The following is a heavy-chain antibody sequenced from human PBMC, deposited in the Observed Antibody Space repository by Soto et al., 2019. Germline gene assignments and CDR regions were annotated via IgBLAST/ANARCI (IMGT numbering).Heavy chain of an antibody. CDR1: GFTFRSYA. CDR2: ISYDGSNK. D-gene: IGHD6-6*01. Sequence: QVQLVESGGGVVQPGRSLRLSCAASGFTFRSYAMHWVRQAPGKGLEWGAVISYDGSNKYYADSVKGRFTISRDNSKNTLYLQMNSLRAEDTAVYYCARERRSSPDYYYYYGMDVWGQGTTVTVSS. CDR3: ARERRSSPDYYYYYGMDV. V-gene: IGHV3-30-3*01. J-gene: IGHJ6*02.